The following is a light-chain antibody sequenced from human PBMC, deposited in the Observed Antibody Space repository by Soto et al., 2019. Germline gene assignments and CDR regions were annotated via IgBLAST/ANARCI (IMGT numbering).Light chain of an antibody. V-gene: IGLV2-14*01. J-gene: IGLJ1*01. CDR3: NSFTSSSTYV. CDR2: EVS. Sequence: QPVLTQPASVSGSPGQSITISCTGTSSDVGAYKYVSWYQQHPGKAPKLIIYEVSNRPSGVSNRFSGSKSGNTASLTISGLQAEDETDYYCNSFTSSSTYVFGTGTKLTVL. CDR1: SSDVGAYKY.